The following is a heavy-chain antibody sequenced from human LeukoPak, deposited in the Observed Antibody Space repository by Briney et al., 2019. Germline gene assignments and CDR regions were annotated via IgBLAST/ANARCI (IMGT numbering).Heavy chain of an antibody. V-gene: IGHV1-3*01. Sequence: ASVKVSCKASGYTLSSYTMHWVRQAPGQSLEWMGWINAGNGYTKYSQEFQDRITITRDTSTSTVYMELRSLRSDDTAVYYCAFSSYYLQGNYYYMDVWGKGTTVTVSS. D-gene: IGHD1-26*01. CDR2: INAGNGYT. J-gene: IGHJ6*03. CDR3: AFSSYYLQGNYYYMDV. CDR1: GYTLSSYT.